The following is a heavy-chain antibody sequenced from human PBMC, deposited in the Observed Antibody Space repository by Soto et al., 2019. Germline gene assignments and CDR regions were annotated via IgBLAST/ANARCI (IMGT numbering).Heavy chain of an antibody. V-gene: IGHV3-23*01. D-gene: IGHD6-19*01. J-gene: IGHJ4*02. Sequence: EVQLLESGGGLVQPGGSLRLSCAASGFTFSSYALSWVRQAPGRGLEWVSIISASGGSTFYADSVKGRCTISRDNSKNTLYLQMNSLRAEDTAVYYCAKHFDSGCPDYGGQGTLVTVSS. CDR1: GFTFSSYA. CDR3: AKHFDSGCPDY. CDR2: ISASGGST.